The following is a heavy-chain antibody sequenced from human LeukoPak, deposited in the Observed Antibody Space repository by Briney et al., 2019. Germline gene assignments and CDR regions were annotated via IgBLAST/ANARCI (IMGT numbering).Heavy chain of an antibody. D-gene: IGHD3-10*01. CDR1: GYTFTSYY. V-gene: IGHV1-46*01. J-gene: IGHJ4*02. CDR3: ARERVVRGVIITHNDY. CDR2: INPSGGST. Sequence: ASVKVSCKASGYTFTSYYMHWVRQAPGQGLEWMGIINPSGGSTSYAQKFQGRVTMTRDTSTSTVYMELSSLRSEDTAVYYCARERVVRGVIITHNDYWGQGTLVTVPS.